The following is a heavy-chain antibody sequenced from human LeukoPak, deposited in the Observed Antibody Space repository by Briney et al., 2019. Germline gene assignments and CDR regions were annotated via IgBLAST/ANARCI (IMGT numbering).Heavy chain of an antibody. CDR2: IYYSGST. J-gene: IGHJ3*02. D-gene: IGHD3-10*01. Sequence: SETLPLTCTVSGGSISRGTYYWGWIRQPPGKGLEWLGSIYYSGSTHHNPSLKRRGTLSVDTSKDTFSLKLTSVTAADTAVYYCARHFRGYYYDAFDIWGQGTMVTVSS. CDR1: GGSISRGTYY. CDR3: ARHFRGYYYDAFDI. V-gene: IGHV4-39*01.